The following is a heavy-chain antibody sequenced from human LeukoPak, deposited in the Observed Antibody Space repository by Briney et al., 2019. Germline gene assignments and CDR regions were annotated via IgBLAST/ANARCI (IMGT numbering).Heavy chain of an antibody. CDR3: AKHDSSGLWYV. CDR2: ISSSGSTI. CDR1: GFTFSDYY. Sequence: GGSLRLSCAASGFTFSDYYMSWIRQAPGKGLEWVSYISSSGSTIYYADSVKGRFTISRDNSKNTLYLQMNSLRAEDTAVYYCAKHDSSGLWYVWGKGTTVTVSS. V-gene: IGHV3-11*01. J-gene: IGHJ6*04. D-gene: IGHD6-19*01.